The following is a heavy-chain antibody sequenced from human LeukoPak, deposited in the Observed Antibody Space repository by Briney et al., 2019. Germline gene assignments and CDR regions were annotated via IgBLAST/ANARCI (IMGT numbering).Heavy chain of an antibody. Sequence: SETLSLTCTVSGGSISSYYWSWIRQPPGKGLEWIGYIYYSGTTNYNPSLKSRVTISVDTSKNQFSLKLSSVTAADTAVYYCARGRYYFDYWGQGTLVTVSS. J-gene: IGHJ4*02. D-gene: IGHD5-24*01. CDR1: GGSISSYY. CDR2: IYYSGTT. CDR3: ARGRYYFDY. V-gene: IGHV4-59*01.